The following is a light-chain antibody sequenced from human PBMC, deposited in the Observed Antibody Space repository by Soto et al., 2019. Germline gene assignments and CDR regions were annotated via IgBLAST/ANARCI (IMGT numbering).Light chain of an antibody. V-gene: IGKV3-15*01. CDR2: GAS. Sequence: EIVMTQSPATLSVSPGERATLSCRASQSVSSNLAWYQQKPGQAPRLLIYGASTRATGIPARFSGSGSGTEFTLTISSLQYEDFVVYYCQQYNNWPMCTFGQGTKLEIK. CDR1: QSVSSN. J-gene: IGKJ2*02. CDR3: QQYNNWPMCT.